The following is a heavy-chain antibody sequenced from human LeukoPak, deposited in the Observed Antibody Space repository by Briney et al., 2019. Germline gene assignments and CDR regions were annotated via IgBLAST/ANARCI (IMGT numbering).Heavy chain of an antibody. CDR1: GGSISSGSYY. CDR3: ARLPNYYGSGSPDY. Sequence: SETLSLTCTVSGGSISSGSYYWSWIRQPPGKGLEWIGEINHSGSTHYNPSLKSRVTISVDTSKNQFSLKLSSVTAADTAVYYCARLPNYYGSGSPDYWGQGTLVTVSS. CDR2: INHSGST. J-gene: IGHJ4*02. D-gene: IGHD3-10*01. V-gene: IGHV4-39*01.